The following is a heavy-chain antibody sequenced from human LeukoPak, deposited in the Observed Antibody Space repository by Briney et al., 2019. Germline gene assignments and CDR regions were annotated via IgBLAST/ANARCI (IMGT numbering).Heavy chain of an antibody. Sequence: ASVKVSCKASGYTFTGYYMHWVRQAPGQGLEWMGWINPNSGGTNYAQKFQGRVTMTRDTSISTAYMELSRLRSDDTAVYYCARGSRIMITFGGVYPYWGQGTLVTVSS. V-gene: IGHV1-2*02. CDR2: INPNSGGT. CDR1: GYTFTGYY. J-gene: IGHJ4*02. CDR3: ARGSRIMITFGGVYPY. D-gene: IGHD3-16*01.